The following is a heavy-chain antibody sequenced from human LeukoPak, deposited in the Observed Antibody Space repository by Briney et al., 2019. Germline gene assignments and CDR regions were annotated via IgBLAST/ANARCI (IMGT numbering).Heavy chain of an antibody. D-gene: IGHD5-24*01. CDR3: ARARWGRDGYNFLEF. J-gene: IGHJ4*02. CDR2: IKQDGSEK. Sequence: PGGSLRLSCAASGFIFSSYWMSWVRQAPGKGLEWVANIKQDGSEKYYVDSVKGRFTISRDNAKNSLYLQMNSLRAEDTAVYYCARARWGRDGYNFLEFGGQGTLVTVSS. CDR1: GFIFSSYW. V-gene: IGHV3-7*04.